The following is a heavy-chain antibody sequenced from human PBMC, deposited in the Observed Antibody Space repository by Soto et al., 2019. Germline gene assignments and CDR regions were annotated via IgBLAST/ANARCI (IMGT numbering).Heavy chain of an antibody. CDR2: ISVYNGLT. Sequence: ASVKVSCKASGYTFTTYGLTWVRQAPGQGLEWMGWISVYNGLTSYAQKFQGRVSLTTDTSTTTAYMELRHLRSDDTAVYYCARDRAVTVGGGYYYGMDVWGQGTTVTVSS. CDR1: GYTFTTYG. V-gene: IGHV1-18*01. D-gene: IGHD1-26*01. CDR3: ARDRAVTVGGGYYYGMDV. J-gene: IGHJ6*02.